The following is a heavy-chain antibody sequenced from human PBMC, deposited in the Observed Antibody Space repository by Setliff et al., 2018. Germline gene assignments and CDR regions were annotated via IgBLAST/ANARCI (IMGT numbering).Heavy chain of an antibody. CDR1: GGSISSGGYY. CDR3: ATSGFCSAGSCYSFDD. D-gene: IGHD6-19*01. CDR2: IYYSGST. J-gene: IGHJ4*02. V-gene: IGHV4-31*03. Sequence: PSETLSLTCTVSGGSISSGGYYWSWIRQHPGKGLEWIGYIYYSGSTYYNPSLKSRLTMSVDTAKNRFSLNLTSVTAADTAVYYCATSGFCSAGSCYSFDDWGQGALVTVSS.